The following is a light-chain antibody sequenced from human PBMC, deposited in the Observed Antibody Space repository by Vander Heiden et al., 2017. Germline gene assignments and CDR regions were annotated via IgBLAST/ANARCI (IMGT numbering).Light chain of an antibody. V-gene: IGKV4-1*01. CDR3: HQYQPAPYT. CDR1: RRVLHNCYNNTW. Sequence: DIVITQSLDSTAVSLASISTSNCKSSRRVLHNCYNNTWLAWYQQKPGQPPKLLIYWVSTREPGVPVRFSGSGSGTDFTLNISSLQAEDAAVYYCHQYQPAPYTFGQGTELAIK. CDR2: WVS. J-gene: IGKJ2*01.